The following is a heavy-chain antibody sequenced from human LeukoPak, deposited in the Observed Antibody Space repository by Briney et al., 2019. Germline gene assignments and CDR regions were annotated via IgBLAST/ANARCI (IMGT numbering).Heavy chain of an antibody. CDR1: GGTFTNYA. J-gene: IGHJ4*02. CDR2: IIPFFATT. D-gene: IGHD7-27*01. CDR3: ARRGAGDPRNHFDY. V-gene: IGHV1-69*13. Sequence: SVKVSCEAPGGTFTNYAISWVRQAPGQGLEWMGGIIPFFATTNYAQKFQGRVTIIADESTSTAHMELSSLIFEDTAVYYCARRGAGDPRNHFDYWGQGTLVTVSS.